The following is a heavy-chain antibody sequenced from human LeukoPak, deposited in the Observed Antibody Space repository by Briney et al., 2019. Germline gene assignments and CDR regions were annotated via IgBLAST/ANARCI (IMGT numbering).Heavy chain of an antibody. CDR3: ARDGYYDSRGYGAFDI. CDR2: ISSSGSTI. D-gene: IGHD3-22*01. V-gene: IGHV3-11*04. CDR1: GFTFSDYY. J-gene: IGHJ3*02. Sequence: NPGGSLRLSCAASGFTFSDYYMSWIRQAPGKGLEWVSYISSSGSTICYADSVKGRFTISRDNAKNSLYLQMNSLRAEDTAVYYCARDGYYDSRGYGAFDIWGQGTMVTVSS.